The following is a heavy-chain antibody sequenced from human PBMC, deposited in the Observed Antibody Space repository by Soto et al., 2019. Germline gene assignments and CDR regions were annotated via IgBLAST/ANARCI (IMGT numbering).Heavy chain of an antibody. Sequence: QMQLVQSGPEVRKPGTSVKVSCKASGFTFSSSSVQWVRQARGQRLEWIGWIVVGSGDTNYAQKFQERVTITRDMSTNTAYMDLSSLRAEDTAVYYCAEERILSGMGVWGQGTTVTVSS. J-gene: IGHJ6*02. CDR1: GFTFSSSS. CDR2: IVVGSGDT. V-gene: IGHV1-58*01. D-gene: IGHD3-3*02. CDR3: AEERILSGMGV.